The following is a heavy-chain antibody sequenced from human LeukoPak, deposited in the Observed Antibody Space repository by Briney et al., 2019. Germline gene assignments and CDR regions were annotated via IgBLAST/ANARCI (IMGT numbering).Heavy chain of an antibody. Sequence: ASVTVSRQASGYTVTSYVISWVRQAAGQGGEGMGWISAYNGNTNYAQKLQRRVTMTTDTSTSTAYMELRSLRSDDTAVYYCARDDYCSSWYGVANGDYWGQGTLVTVSS. CDR3: ARDDYCSSWYGVANGDY. CDR1: GYTVTSYV. D-gene: IGHD6-13*01. CDR2: ISAYNGNT. J-gene: IGHJ4*02. V-gene: IGHV1-18*01.